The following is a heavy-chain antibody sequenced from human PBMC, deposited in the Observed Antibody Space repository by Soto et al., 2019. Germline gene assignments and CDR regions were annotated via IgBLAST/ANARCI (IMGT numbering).Heavy chain of an antibody. V-gene: IGHV3-30*03. D-gene: IGHD3-10*01. CDR3: ATVDYYGSGSYYLNYFDY. Sequence: GGSLRLSCAASGFTFSSYGMHWVRQAPGKGLEWVAVISYDGSNKYYADSVKGRFTISRDNSKNTLYLRMNSLRAEDTAVYYCATVDYYGSGSYYLNYFDYWGQGTLVTVSS. J-gene: IGHJ4*02. CDR2: ISYDGSNK. CDR1: GFTFSSYG.